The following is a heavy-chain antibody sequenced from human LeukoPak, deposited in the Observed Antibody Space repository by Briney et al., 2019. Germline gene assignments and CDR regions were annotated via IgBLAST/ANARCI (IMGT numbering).Heavy chain of an antibody. Sequence: GGSLRLSCAASGFTFSSYSMNWVRQAPGKGLEWVSSISSSSSYIYYADSVKGRFTISRDNAKNSLYLQMNSLRAEDTAVYCCARAPITMVRGVINYFDYWGQGTLVTVSS. CDR1: GFTFSSYS. D-gene: IGHD3-10*01. CDR3: ARAPITMVRGVINYFDY. J-gene: IGHJ4*02. CDR2: ISSSSSYI. V-gene: IGHV3-21*01.